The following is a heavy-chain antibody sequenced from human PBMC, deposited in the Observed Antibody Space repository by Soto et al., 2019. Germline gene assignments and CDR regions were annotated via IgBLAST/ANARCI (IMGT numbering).Heavy chain of an antibody. V-gene: IGHV4-39*01. J-gene: IGHJ4*02. Sequence: QLQLQESGPGLVKPSETLSLTCTVSGGSISSSSYYWGWIRQPPGKGLEWIGSIYYSGSTYYNPSLKCRVTISVDTSKNQFSLKLSSVTAADTAVYYCASRHVLSSWDYWGQGTLVTVSS. D-gene: IGHD2-8*01. CDR3: ASRHVLSSWDY. CDR1: GGSISSSSYY. CDR2: IYYSGST.